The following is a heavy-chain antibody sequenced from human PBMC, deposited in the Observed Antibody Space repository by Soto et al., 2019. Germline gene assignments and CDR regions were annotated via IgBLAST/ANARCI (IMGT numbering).Heavy chain of an antibody. CDR1: GFTFSSYG. D-gene: IGHD5-12*01. CDR2: IWYDGSNK. CDR3: ASNSGYDKAFDI. Sequence: LRLSFAASGFTFSSYGMHWVRQAPGKGLEWVAVIWYDGSNKYYADSVKGRFTISRDNSKNTLYLQMNSLRAEDTAVYYCASNSGYDKAFDIWGQGTMVTVSS. J-gene: IGHJ3*02. V-gene: IGHV3-33*01.